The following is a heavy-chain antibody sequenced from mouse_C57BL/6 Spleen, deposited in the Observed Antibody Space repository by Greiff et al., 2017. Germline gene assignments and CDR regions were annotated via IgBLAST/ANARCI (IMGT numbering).Heavy chain of an antibody. V-gene: IGHV5-17*01. CDR3: ARQGYWYFDV. CDR1: GFTFSDYG. J-gene: IGHJ1*03. Sequence: EVKLVASGGGLVKPGGSLKLSCAASGFTFSDYGMHWVRQAPEKGLEWVAYISSGSSTIYYADTVKGRFTISRDNAKNTLFLQMTSLRSEDTAMYYCARQGYWYFDVWGTGTTVTVSS. CDR2: ISSGSSTI.